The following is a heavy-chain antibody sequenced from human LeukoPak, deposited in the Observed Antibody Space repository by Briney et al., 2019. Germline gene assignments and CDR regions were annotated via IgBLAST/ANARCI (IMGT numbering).Heavy chain of an antibody. CDR1: GLILNDHA. CDR2: IGWDSGRI. J-gene: IGHJ4*02. Sequence: GRSLRLSCVGSGLILNDHAMHWVRQVPGKGLEWVSGIGWDSGRIGYADSVKGRFTTSRDNAKNSLYLQMNSLRAEDTAVYYCAKDRPLSGALPFGYFDYWGQGTLVTVSS. V-gene: IGHV3-9*01. D-gene: IGHD3-10*01. CDR3: AKDRPLSGALPFGYFDY.